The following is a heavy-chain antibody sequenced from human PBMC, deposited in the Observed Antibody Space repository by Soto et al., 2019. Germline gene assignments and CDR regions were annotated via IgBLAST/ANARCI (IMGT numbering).Heavy chain of an antibody. CDR3: AHSDFWRHHDWSLCWIDS. CDR1: GFSLSSSGAG. CDR2: ICWDDDK. Sequence: QITLRESGPTLVKPTQTLTLTCTFSGFSLSSSGAGVGWIRQSPGKALEWIALICWDDDKFYSPSLRDRLTTGKDTSKDRVMLIMPEMHPDDTGTYFSAHSDFWRHHDWSLCWIDSWGQGALVTVSP. J-gene: IGHJ5*01. V-gene: IGHV2-5*02. D-gene: IGHD3-3*01.